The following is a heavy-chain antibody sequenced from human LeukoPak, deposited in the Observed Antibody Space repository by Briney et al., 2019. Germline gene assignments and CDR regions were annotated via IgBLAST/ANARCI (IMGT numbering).Heavy chain of an antibody. D-gene: IGHD1-26*01. J-gene: IGHJ4*02. CDR3: AKEHETTGAPLGSYIFGY. Sequence: GASLSLSCAASGFPFSSYAMSWVRQAPGKGLEWVSAIIGSGGSTYYADSVKGRFTISRDNSKNTLYLQMNSLRAEDTAVYYCAKEHETTGAPLGSYIFGYWGQGTLVTVSS. CDR2: IIGSGGST. CDR1: GFPFSSYA. V-gene: IGHV3-23*01.